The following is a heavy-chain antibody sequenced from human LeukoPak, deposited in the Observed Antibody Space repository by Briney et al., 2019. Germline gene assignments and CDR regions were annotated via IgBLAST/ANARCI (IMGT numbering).Heavy chain of an antibody. CDR1: GFTFSSYW. D-gene: IGHD5-24*01. J-gene: IGHJ4*02. Sequence: PGGSLRLSCAASGFTFSSYWMHWVRQAPGKGLVWVSRINSDGSSTSYADSVKGRFTISRDNAKNTLYLQMNSLRAEDTAVYYCAREGEMAAFDYWGQGTMVTVSS. CDR3: AREGEMAAFDY. V-gene: IGHV3-74*01. CDR2: INSDGSST.